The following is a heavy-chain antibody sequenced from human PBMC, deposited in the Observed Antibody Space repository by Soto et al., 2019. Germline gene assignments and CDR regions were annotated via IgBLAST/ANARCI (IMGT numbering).Heavy chain of an antibody. CDR1: GYSFTCYW. V-gene: IGHV5-51*01. CDR3: AAFLADAFDI. J-gene: IGHJ3*02. CDR2: IYPGDSDT. Sequence: PGESPKISRTGAGYSFTCYWICWMRQTPGKGLEWMGIIYPGDSDTRYSPSFQGKVTISADKSISTAYLQWSSLKASDTAMHCCAAFLADAFDIWGQGTMVTVSS. D-gene: IGHD3-16*01.